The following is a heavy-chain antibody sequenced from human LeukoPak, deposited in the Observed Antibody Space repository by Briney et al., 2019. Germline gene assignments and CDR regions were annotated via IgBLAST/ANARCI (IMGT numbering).Heavy chain of an antibody. Sequence: SVKVSCKASGGTFSSYAISWVRQAPGQGLEWMGGIIPIFGTANYAQKFQGRVTITADESTSTAYMELSSLRSEDTAVYYCAEWPKTDYYYYGMDVWGQGTTVNVSS. CDR1: GGTFSSYA. J-gene: IGHJ6*02. CDR2: IIPIFGTA. V-gene: IGHV1-69*01. CDR3: AEWPKTDYYYYGMDV. D-gene: IGHD3-3*01.